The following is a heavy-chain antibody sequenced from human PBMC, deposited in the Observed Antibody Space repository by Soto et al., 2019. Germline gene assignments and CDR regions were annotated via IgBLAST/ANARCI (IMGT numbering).Heavy chain of an antibody. J-gene: IGHJ4*02. CDR2: ISYDGSNK. V-gene: IGHV3-30*03. CDR1: GFTFSSYG. D-gene: IGHD3-10*01. Sequence: GGSLRLSCAASGFTFSSYGMHWVRQAPGKGLEWVAVISYDGSNKYYADSVKGRFAIFRANAENSVYLQVNSLRAEDTAVYYCERVGEHFGEFAYFDYCGQGPPVTVSS. CDR3: ERVGEHFGEFAYFDY.